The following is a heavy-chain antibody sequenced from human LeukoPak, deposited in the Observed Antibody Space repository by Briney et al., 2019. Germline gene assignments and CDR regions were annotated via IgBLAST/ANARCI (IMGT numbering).Heavy chain of an antibody. J-gene: IGHJ4*02. Sequence: SETLSLTCTVSGGSISSYYWSWIRQPPGKGLEWIGEINHSGSTNYNPFLKSRVTISVDTSKNQFSLKLSSVTAADTAVYYCARLLITMIVEPWGQGTLVTVSS. CDR2: INHSGST. V-gene: IGHV4-34*01. CDR3: ARLLITMIVEP. CDR1: GGSISSYY. D-gene: IGHD3-22*01.